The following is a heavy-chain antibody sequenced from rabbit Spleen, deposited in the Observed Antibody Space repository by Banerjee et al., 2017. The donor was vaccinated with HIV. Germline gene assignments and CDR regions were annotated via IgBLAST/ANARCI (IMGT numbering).Heavy chain of an antibody. J-gene: IGHJ3*01. Sequence: QEQLEESGGDLVKPEGSLTLTCTASGFSFSSSYYMSWVRQAPGKGLEWIGCIGAGSGTAYYASWAKGRFTISKTSSTAVTLQMTSLTAADTATYFCARAIVPWLGLTRLDLWGPGTLVTVS. D-gene: IGHD4-1*01. CDR3: ARAIVPWLGLTRLDL. V-gene: IGHV1S45*01. CDR1: GFSFSSSYY. CDR2: IGAGSGTA.